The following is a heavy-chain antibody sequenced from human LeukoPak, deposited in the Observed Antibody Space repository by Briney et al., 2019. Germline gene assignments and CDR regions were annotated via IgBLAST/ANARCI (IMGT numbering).Heavy chain of an antibody. CDR2: IRSKAYGGPT. D-gene: IGHD5-18*01. CDR3: TSRLEVATSYRGYSYGSVLAVDVGIDY. J-gene: IGHJ4*02. V-gene: IGHV3-49*04. CDR1: GFIHGDFA. Sequence: GRTLRLFCTASGFIHGDFAMRWVREAPARGLVWVGIIRSKAYGGPTEYAASGKSRFNISKDDSKIIAYLQMSSLKTEDTAMYYCTSRLEVATSYRGYSYGSVLAVDVGIDYWGQGTLVTVSS.